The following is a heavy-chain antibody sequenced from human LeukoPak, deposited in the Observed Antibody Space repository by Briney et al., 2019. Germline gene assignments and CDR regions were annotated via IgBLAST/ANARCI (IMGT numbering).Heavy chain of an antibody. CDR2: IIPIFGTA. V-gene: IGHV1-69*13. J-gene: IGHJ5*02. CDR1: GGTSSSYA. D-gene: IGHD1-1*01. Sequence: VASVKVSCKASGGTSSSYAISWVRQAPGQGLEWMGGIIPIFGTANYAQKFQGRVTITADESTSTAYMELSSLRSGDTAVYYCARRGTTGTTSWFDPWGQGTLVTVSS. CDR3: ARRGTTGTTSWFDP.